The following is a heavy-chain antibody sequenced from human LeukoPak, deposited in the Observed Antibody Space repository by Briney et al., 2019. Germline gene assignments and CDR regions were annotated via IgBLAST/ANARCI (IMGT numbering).Heavy chain of an antibody. J-gene: IGHJ3*02. CDR1: GFTFSSYD. Sequence: GGSLRLSCSASGFTFSSYDFNWVRQAPGKGLEWVSYVSSSSTTIYYVDSVKGRFTSSRDNAKSSLYLQIKSLRAEDTAVYYCARESRPYGAFDIWGQGTMVTVSS. V-gene: IGHV3-48*01. CDR2: VSSSSTTI. D-gene: IGHD4-17*01. CDR3: ARESRPYGAFDI.